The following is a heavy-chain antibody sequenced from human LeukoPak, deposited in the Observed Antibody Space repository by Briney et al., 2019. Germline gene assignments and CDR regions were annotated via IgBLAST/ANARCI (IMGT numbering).Heavy chain of an antibody. CDR3: AKVKQQLVLGYFDY. J-gene: IGHJ4*02. CDR2: INTDGSST. CDR1: GFTFSSYW. D-gene: IGHD6-13*01. Sequence: GGSLRLSCAASGFTFSSYWMHWVRQAPGKGLVWVSRINTDGSSTSYADSVKGRFTISRDNAKNTLYLQMNSLRAEDTAVYYCAKVKQQLVLGYFDYWGQGTLVTVSS. V-gene: IGHV3-74*01.